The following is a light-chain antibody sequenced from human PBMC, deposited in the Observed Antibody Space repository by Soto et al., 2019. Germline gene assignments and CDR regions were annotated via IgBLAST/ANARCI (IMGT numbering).Light chain of an antibody. J-gene: IGKJ4*01. CDR1: QSISSY. Sequence: EIVLTQSPATLSLSAGERATLSCRASQSISSYLAWYQQKPGQAPRLLIYDASNSATGIPARFSGSGSGTDFTLTISSLEPEDLAVYYCQQRSNWPGAFGGGTKVEIK. V-gene: IGKV3-11*01. CDR2: DAS. CDR3: QQRSNWPGA.